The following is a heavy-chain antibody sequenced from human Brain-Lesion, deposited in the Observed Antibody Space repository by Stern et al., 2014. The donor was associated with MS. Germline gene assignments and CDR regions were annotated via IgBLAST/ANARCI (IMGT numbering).Heavy chain of an antibody. V-gene: IGHV1-2*02. CDR3: ARDQRGITIFGVVTDYYYLGMDV. CDR1: GYIFTGYY. Sequence: VQLLQSGAEGKKPGASVKVSCKTSGYIFTGYYIHWVRQAPGQGLEWMAWINPNTGGPKYAQKFQGRVTMSRDTSISTAYVELSSLTSDDTAVYYCARDQRGITIFGVVTDYYYLGMDVWGQGTTVTVSS. CDR2: INPNTGGP. J-gene: IGHJ6*02. D-gene: IGHD3-3*01.